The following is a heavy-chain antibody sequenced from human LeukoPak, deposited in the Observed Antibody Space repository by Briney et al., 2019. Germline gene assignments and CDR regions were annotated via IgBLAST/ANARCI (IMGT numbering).Heavy chain of an antibody. CDR3: ARDLTVPTSMDV. D-gene: IGHD2-2*01. V-gene: IGHV3-9*01. CDR2: ITWNSGRI. Sequence: GRSLRLCCAASRFTFDDYAMHWVRQAPGKGLEWVSGITWNSGRIDYADSVTGRFTISRDNAKNSLYLQMNSLRAEDTAVYYCARDLTVPTSMDVWGKGTTVTVSS. J-gene: IGHJ6*04. CDR1: RFTFDDYA.